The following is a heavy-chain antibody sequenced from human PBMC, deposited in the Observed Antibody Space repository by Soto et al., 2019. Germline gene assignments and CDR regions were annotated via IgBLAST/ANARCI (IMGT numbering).Heavy chain of an antibody. CDR3: AHTRRGYKYYGYAGPFDY. CDR1: GFSLSTSGVG. CDR2: IYWNDDK. J-gene: IGHJ4*02. D-gene: IGHD3-10*01. Sequence: KSGPTLVNPTQTLTLTCTFSGFSLSTSGVGVGWIRQPPGKALDWLALIYWNDDKRYSPSLKSRLTITKDTSKNQVVLTMANMDPVDTATYYCAHTRRGYKYYGYAGPFDYWGQGTLVTVSS. V-gene: IGHV2-5*01.